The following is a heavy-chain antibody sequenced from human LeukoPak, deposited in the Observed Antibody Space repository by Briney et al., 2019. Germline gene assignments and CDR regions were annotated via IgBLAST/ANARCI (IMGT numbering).Heavy chain of an antibody. J-gene: IGHJ6*03. CDR3: ARERTGTTVTTDYYYHYMDV. D-gene: IGHD4-17*01. Sequence: GGSLRLSCAASGFTFSSYEMNWVRQAPGKGLEWVSYISSSGSTIYYADSVKGRFTISRDNAKNSLYLQMNSLRAEDTAVYYCARERTGTTVTTDYYYHYMDVWGKGTTVTVSS. CDR2: ISSSGSTI. CDR1: GFTFSSYE. V-gene: IGHV3-48*03.